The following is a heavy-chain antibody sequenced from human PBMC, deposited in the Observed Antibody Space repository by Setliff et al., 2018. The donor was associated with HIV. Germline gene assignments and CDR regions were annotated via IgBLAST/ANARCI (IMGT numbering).Heavy chain of an antibody. CDR3: ARGTPYIYDRSGYNGGRDSYYYMDV. CDR1: GYTFTSYG. J-gene: IGHJ6*03. Sequence: ASVKVSCKASGYTFTSYGLCWVRQAPGQGLEWMGWISGYNGNTNYAQKFQGRVTMTTDTSTSTAYMDLRSLRSDDTAVYYCARGTPYIYDRSGYNGGRDSYYYMDVWGKGATVTV. V-gene: IGHV1-18*01. CDR2: ISGYNGNT. D-gene: IGHD3-22*01.